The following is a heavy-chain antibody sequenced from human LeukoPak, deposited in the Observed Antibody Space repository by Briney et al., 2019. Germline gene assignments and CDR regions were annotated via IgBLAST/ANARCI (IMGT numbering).Heavy chain of an antibody. V-gene: IGHV3-7*01. CDR2: IKQDGSEK. CDR3: ARAPHLAYDILTGYYYFDY. J-gene: IGHJ4*02. Sequence: GGSLRLSCAASGFTFSSYRMSWVRQAPGKGLEWVANIKQDGSEKYYVDSVKGRFTISRDNAKNSLYLQMNSLRAEDTAVYYCARAPHLAYDILTGYYYFDYWGQGTLVTVSS. D-gene: IGHD3-9*01. CDR1: GFTFSSYR.